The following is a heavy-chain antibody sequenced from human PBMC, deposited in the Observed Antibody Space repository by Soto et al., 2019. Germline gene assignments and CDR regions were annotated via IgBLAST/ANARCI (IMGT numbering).Heavy chain of an antibody. CDR2: IKEDGSEK. Sequence: EVQLVEFGGGLVQPGGSLRLSCAASGFSFSTYWMSWVRQAPGKGLEWVADIKEDGSEKYYVDSVTGRFTISRDNAKRLLYLQMDSLGAEDTAVYYCARDRAYNWNTRGYFDLWGRGSLLTVSS. J-gene: IGHJ2*01. CDR3: ARDRAYNWNTRGYFDL. D-gene: IGHD1-20*01. V-gene: IGHV3-7*03. CDR1: GFSFSTYW.